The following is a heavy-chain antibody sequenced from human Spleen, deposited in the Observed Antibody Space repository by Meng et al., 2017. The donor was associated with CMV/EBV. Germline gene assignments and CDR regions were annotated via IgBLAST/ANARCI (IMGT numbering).Heavy chain of an antibody. CDR1: GFTLNSYT. CDR2: ISYDGSYK. V-gene: IGHV3-30-3*01. Sequence: GESLKISCAASGFTLNSYTVHWVRQAPGKGLEWMAVISYDGSYKYYGDSVKGRFTVSRDNSKRSVYLQMNSLRPEDTAVYYCAKGGNSEYGMDVWGQGTTVTVSS. J-gene: IGHJ6*02. CDR3: AKGGNSEYGMDV. D-gene: IGHD2/OR15-2a*01.